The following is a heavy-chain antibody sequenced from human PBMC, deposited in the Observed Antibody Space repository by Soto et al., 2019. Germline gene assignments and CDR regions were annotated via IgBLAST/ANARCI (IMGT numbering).Heavy chain of an antibody. CDR3: AKDQSGAADI. D-gene: IGHD7-27*01. CDR2: MYTNGRT. V-gene: IGHV4-4*07. J-gene: IGHJ3*02. Sequence: QVQLQESGPGLVEPSETLSLTCTVSGASIRTYSWSWIRQSAGKGLEWIGHMYTNGRTNYIPSLKRRITMSVDTSKNQFSLNLKFVTAADTTVYFCAKDQSGAADIWGQGTMVTVS. CDR1: GASIRTYS.